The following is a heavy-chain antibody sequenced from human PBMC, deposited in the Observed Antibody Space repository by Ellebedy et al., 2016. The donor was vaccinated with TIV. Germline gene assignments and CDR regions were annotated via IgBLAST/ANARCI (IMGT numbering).Heavy chain of an antibody. Sequence: GESLKISCAASGFTVSSNYMSWVRQAPGKGLEWVSVIYSGGSTYYAGSVKGRFTISRDNSKNTLYLQMNSLRVEDTAVYYCAREGLRRGYSYGYIDYWGQGTLVTVSS. CDR1: GFTVSSNY. V-gene: IGHV3-66*01. D-gene: IGHD5-18*01. J-gene: IGHJ4*02. CDR2: IYSGGST. CDR3: AREGLRRGYSYGYIDY.